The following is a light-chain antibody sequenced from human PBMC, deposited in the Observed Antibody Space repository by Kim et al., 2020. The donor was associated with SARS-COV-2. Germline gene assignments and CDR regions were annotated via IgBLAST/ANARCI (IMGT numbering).Light chain of an antibody. J-gene: IGLJ2*01. CDR3: QAWENKTVV. Sequence: SYELTQPPSVSVSPGQTARIVCSGDKLGGKYVGWYQQRPGQSPVLVIFQDKKRPSGIPERFSGSNSGNTATLTISEAQGVDEADYFCQAWENKTVVFGGGTQLTVL. CDR1: KLGGKY. CDR2: QDK. V-gene: IGLV3-1*01.